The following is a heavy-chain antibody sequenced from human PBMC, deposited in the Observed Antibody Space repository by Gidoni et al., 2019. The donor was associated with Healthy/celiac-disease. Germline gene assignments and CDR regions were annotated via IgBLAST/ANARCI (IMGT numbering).Heavy chain of an antibody. J-gene: IGHJ5*02. V-gene: IGHV1-69*08. CDR2: IIPILGLA. CDR1: GGTLSRYT. CDR3: AREVPAAGTPWFDP. Sequence: QVQLVQSGAEVKKPGSSARVSCKASGGTLSRYTISWVRQAPGQGLEWMGRIIPILGLANYAQKFQGRVTITADNSTSTAYMELSSLRSEDTAVYYCAREVPAAGTPWFDPWGQGTLVTVSS. D-gene: IGHD6-13*01.